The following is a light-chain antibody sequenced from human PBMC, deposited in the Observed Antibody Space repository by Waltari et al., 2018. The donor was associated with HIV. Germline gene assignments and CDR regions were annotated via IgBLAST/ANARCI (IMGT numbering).Light chain of an antibody. Sequence: QSVLTQPPSVSAAPGQKVTISCSGRNSNIGNNYVSWYQQLPGTAPKLLIYDNNKRPSGILDRFSGSKSGTSATLGITGLQTGDEADYYCGTWDSSLSAWVFGGGTKLTVL. CDR2: DNN. CDR1: NSNIGNNY. J-gene: IGLJ3*02. CDR3: GTWDSSLSAWV. V-gene: IGLV1-51*01.